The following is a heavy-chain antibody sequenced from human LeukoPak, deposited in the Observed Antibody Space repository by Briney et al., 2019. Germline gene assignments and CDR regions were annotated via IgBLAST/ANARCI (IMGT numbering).Heavy chain of an antibody. D-gene: IGHD5-18*01. CDR3: ARLRGYSYGYEEGYYFDY. J-gene: IGHJ4*02. Sequence: ASVKVSCKASGHTFTGYYMHWVRQAPGQGLEWMGRINPNSGGTNYAQKFQGRVTMTRDTSISTAYMELSRLRSDDTAVYYCARLRGYSYGYEEGYYFDYWGQGTLVTVSS. CDR2: INPNSGGT. CDR1: GHTFTGYY. V-gene: IGHV1-2*06.